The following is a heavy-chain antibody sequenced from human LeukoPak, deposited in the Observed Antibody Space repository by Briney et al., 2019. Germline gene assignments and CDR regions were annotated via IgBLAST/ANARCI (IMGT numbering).Heavy chain of an antibody. CDR2: ISTGGTT. CDR1: GFTVSSNY. D-gene: IGHD1-26*01. Sequence: GGSLRLSCAASGFTVSSNYMSWVRQAPGKGLEWVSVISTGGTTYYADSVKGRFTISRDNSKSTLYLQMNSLRAEDTALYYCARGGDIVGDIRSAFDIWGPGTLVTVSS. V-gene: IGHV3-53*01. CDR3: ARGGDIVGDIRSAFDI. J-gene: IGHJ3*02.